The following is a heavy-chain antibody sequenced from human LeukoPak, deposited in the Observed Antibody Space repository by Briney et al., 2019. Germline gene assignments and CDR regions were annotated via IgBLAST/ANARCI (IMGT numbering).Heavy chain of an antibody. CDR1: GFTFSSYA. Sequence: GGSLRLSCAASGFTFSSYAMSWVRQAPGKGLEWVSAISGSGGSTYYADSVKGRFTISRDNSKNTLYLQMNGLRAEDTAVYYCATTPSPVNTYYYDSSGRYSVDYWGQGTLVTVSS. V-gene: IGHV3-23*01. CDR3: ATTPSPVNTYYYDSSGRYSVDY. J-gene: IGHJ4*02. CDR2: ISGSGGST. D-gene: IGHD3-22*01.